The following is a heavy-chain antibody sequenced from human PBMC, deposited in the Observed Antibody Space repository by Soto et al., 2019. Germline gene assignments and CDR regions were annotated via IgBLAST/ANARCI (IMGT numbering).Heavy chain of an antibody. D-gene: IGHD3-9*01. CDR2: IYYSGST. CDR1: GGSISSYH. Sequence: PSETLSLTCTVSGGSISSYHWSWIRQPPGKGLEWIGYIYYSGSTNYNPSLKSRVTISVDTSKNQFSLKLSSVTAAGTAVYYCARIGDILYGDVAFDIWGQGTMVTVS. CDR3: ARIGDILYGDVAFDI. V-gene: IGHV4-59*01. J-gene: IGHJ3*02.